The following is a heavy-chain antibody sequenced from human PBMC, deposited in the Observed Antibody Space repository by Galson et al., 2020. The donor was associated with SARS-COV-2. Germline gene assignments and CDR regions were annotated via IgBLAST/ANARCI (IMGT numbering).Heavy chain of an antibody. CDR3: AKGGPDYGDYKNPRTTFDY. D-gene: IGHD4-17*01. CDR2: ISCSGGRT. Sequence: GESPKISCAASGFTFSSYAMRWVRQAPGKGLEWVSAISCSGGRTYYADSVKGRFTISRDNSKNTLYLQMNSLRAEDTAVYYCAKGGPDYGDYKNPRTTFDYWGQGTLVTVSS. CDR1: GFTFSSYA. J-gene: IGHJ4*02. V-gene: IGHV3-23*01.